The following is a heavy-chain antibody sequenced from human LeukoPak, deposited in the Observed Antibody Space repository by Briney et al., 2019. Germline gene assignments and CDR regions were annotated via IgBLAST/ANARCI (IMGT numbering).Heavy chain of an antibody. D-gene: IGHD3-10*01. CDR2: IYTTGSTDST. CDR1: GGSISSSY. Sequence: PSETLSLTCTVSGGSISSSYCSWIWQPAGKGLEWIGRIYTTGSTDSTDFNPSLKSRVTMSVDTSKNQFSLKLGSVTAADTAVYYCAGFGAGSYYWGQGTLVTVSS. CDR3: AGFGAGSYY. V-gene: IGHV4-4*07. J-gene: IGHJ4*02.